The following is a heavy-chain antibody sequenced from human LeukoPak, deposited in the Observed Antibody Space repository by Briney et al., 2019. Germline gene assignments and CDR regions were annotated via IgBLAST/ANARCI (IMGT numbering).Heavy chain of an antibody. CDR3: AGYSSGWLLEYYYYMDV. Sequence: SETLSLTCTVSGGSISSSSYYWGWIRQPPGRGLEWIGSIYYSGSTYNNPSLKSRVTISVDTSKNQFSLKLSSVTAADTAVYYCAGYSSGWLLEYYYYMDVWGKGTTVTVSS. D-gene: IGHD6-19*01. CDR2: IYYSGST. CDR1: GGSISSSSYY. V-gene: IGHV4-39*07. J-gene: IGHJ6*03.